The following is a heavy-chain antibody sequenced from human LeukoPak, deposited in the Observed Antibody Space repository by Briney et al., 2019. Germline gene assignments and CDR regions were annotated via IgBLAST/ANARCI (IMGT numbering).Heavy chain of an antibody. CDR1: GFTFSDYY. D-gene: IGHD3-10*01. J-gene: IGHJ4*02. CDR2: ISSSGSTI. CDR3: ARVSGYYGSGSKTYYFDY. Sequence: GGSLRLSCAASGFTFSDYYMSWIRQAPGKGLEWVSYISSSGSTIYYADSVKGRFTISGDNAKNSLYLQMNSLRAEDTAVYYCARVSGYYGSGSKTYYFDYWGQGTLVTVSS. V-gene: IGHV3-11*01.